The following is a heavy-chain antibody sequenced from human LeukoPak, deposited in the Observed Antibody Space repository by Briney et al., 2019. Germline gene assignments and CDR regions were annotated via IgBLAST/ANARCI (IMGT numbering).Heavy chain of an antibody. CDR1: GLIFSKAR. D-gene: IGHD3-10*01. V-gene: IGHV3-15*01. CDR3: TTDMVRGVIASYGMDV. Sequence: PGGSLRLTFPASGLIFSKARWSGVGPAPGKGVEGVGRIKSKTDGGTTDYAAPVKGRFTISRDDSKNTLYLQMNSLKTEDTAVYYCTTDMVRGVIASYGMDVWGQGTTVTVSS. CDR2: IKSKTDGGTT. J-gene: IGHJ6*02.